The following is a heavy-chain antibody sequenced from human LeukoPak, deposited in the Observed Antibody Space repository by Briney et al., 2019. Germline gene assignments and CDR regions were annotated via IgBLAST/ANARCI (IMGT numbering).Heavy chain of an antibody. V-gene: IGHV3-74*01. Sequence: GGSLRLSCAASGFTFSSHWMHWVRQAPGKGLVWVSRINGAGSSTSYADSVKDRFTVSRDNAKNTLNLQMNSLRAEDTAVYYCARDLFFSDAGYSSGWRAEYFHHWGQGTLVTVSS. D-gene: IGHD6-19*01. CDR3: ARDLFFSDAGYSSGWRAEYFHH. CDR2: INGAGSST. CDR1: GFTFSSHW. J-gene: IGHJ1*01.